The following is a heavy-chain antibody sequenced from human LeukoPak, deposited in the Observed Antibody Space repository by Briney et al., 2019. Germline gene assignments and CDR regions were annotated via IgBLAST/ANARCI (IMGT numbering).Heavy chain of an antibody. J-gene: IGHJ5*02. Sequence: PSETLSLTCAVYGGSFSGYYWSWIRQPPGEGLEWIGEINHSGSTNYNPSLKSRVTISVDTSKNQFSLKLSSVTAADTAVYYCARNLQLWLPRWFDPWGQGTLVTASS. V-gene: IGHV4-34*01. CDR1: GGSFSGYY. D-gene: IGHD5-18*01. CDR3: ARNLQLWLPRWFDP. CDR2: INHSGST.